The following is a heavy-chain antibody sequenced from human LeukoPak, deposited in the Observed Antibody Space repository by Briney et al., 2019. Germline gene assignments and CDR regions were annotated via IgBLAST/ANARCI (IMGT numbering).Heavy chain of an antibody. CDR3: ARVRTPFGVVASPDALDV. CDR2: ITADNFNT. CDR1: GYTFHSYP. J-gene: IGHJ3*01. Sequence: ASVKVSCKASGYTFHSYPLTWVRQAPGVGFEWVGWITADNFNTNYAQKFQGRVTLTKETSTNTAYMEMRSLMSDDTAVYYCARVRTPFGVVASPDALDVWGQGTAVTVSS. V-gene: IGHV1-18*01. D-gene: IGHD3-3*01.